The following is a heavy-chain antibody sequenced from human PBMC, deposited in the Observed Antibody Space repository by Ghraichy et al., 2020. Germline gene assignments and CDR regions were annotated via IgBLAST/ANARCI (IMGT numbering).Heavy chain of an antibody. CDR2: IKHSGST. Sequence: SETLSLTCAVYGGSFSGYYWSWIRQPPGKGLEWIGEIKHSGSTNYNPSLKSRVTISVDTSKNQFSLKLSSVTAADTAVYYCASGSTTYDAFDIWGQGTMVTVSS. CDR1: GGSFSGYY. CDR3: ASGSTTYDAFDI. J-gene: IGHJ3*02. V-gene: IGHV4-34*01. D-gene: IGHD2/OR15-2a*01.